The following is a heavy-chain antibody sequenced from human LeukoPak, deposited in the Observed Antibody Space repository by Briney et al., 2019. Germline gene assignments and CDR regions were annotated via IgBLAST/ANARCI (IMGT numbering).Heavy chain of an antibody. CDR3: VKDIQLST. CDR2: IGSSGGST. CDR1: GFTFAPYW. J-gene: IGHJ3*01. V-gene: IGHV3-23*01. Sequence: GGSLRLSCAASGFTFAPYWMTWVRQAPGKGLEWVSLIGSSGGSTYYADSVKGRFTISRDNSNHTLSLQMNSLRVEDTAIYYCVKDIQLSTWGLGTMVTVSS. D-gene: IGHD5-24*01.